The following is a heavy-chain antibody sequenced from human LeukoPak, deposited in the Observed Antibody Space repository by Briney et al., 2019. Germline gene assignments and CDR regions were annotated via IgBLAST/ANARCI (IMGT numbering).Heavy chain of an antibody. Sequence: PSETLSLTCTVSGGSISSNNHYWGWIRQPPGKGLEWIGSIYYSGTTFYRPSLKTRVTISLDTSKNQFSLKLSSVTAADTAVYYCARCRTSGSSASDYWGQGTLVTVSS. D-gene: IGHD1-26*01. CDR2: IYYSGTT. V-gene: IGHV4-39*07. CDR3: ARCRTSGSSASDY. CDR1: GGSISSNNHY. J-gene: IGHJ4*02.